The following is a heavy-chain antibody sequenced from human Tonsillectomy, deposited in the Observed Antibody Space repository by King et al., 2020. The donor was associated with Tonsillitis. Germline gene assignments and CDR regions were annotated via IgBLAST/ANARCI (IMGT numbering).Heavy chain of an antibody. V-gene: IGHV4-34*01. CDR1: GGSFSGYY. CDR2: INHSGST. CDR3: ARAPQSRYSSGWDAFDI. Sequence: VQLPQWGAGLLKPSETLSLTCAVYGGSFSGYYWSWIRQPPGKGLEWIGEINHSGSTNYNPSLKSRVTISVDTSKNQFSLKLSSVTAADTAVYYCARAPQSRYSSGWDAFDIWGQGTMVTVSS. D-gene: IGHD6-19*01. J-gene: IGHJ3*02.